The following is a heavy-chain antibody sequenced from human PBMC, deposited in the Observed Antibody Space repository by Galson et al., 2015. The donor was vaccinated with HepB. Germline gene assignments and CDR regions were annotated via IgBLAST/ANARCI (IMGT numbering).Heavy chain of an antibody. V-gene: IGHV3-30-3*01. Sequence: SLRLSCAASGFTFSSYAMHWVRQAPGKGLEWVAVISYDGSNKYYADSVKGRFTISRDNSKNTLYLQMNSLRAEDTAVYYCARAITMVRGVTDYWGQGTLVTVSS. CDR2: ISYDGSNK. CDR1: GFTFSSYA. J-gene: IGHJ4*02. CDR3: ARAITMVRGVTDY. D-gene: IGHD3-10*01.